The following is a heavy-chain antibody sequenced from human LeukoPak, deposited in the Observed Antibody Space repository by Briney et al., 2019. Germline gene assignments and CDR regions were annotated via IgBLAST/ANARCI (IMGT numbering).Heavy chain of an antibody. D-gene: IGHD6-13*01. J-gene: IGHJ6*03. CDR3: ARGIAATNYMDV. CDR1: GFTFYSYW. V-gene: IGHV3-23*01. Sequence: GGSLRLSWAAAGFTFYSYWMHWVRQAPGKGLEWVSAISGSGGSTYYADSVKGRFTISRDNSKSTLFLQMNSPSAEDTAVYYCARGIAATNYMDVWGKGTTVTVSS. CDR2: ISGSGGST.